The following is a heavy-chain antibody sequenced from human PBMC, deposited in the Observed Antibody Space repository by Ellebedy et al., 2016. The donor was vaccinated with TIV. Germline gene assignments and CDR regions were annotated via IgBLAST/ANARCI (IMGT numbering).Heavy chain of an antibody. CDR2: ISGSGTGT. Sequence: GESLKISCAASGFTFDDYGMNWVRQAPGKGLEWVSAISGSGTGTYYADSVKGRFTISRDNSKDTVYLQMNSLRAEDTAVYYCAKWNFGHPNYGMDVWGQGTTVTVTS. CDR1: GFTFDDYG. V-gene: IGHV3-23*01. CDR3: AKWNFGHPNYGMDV. J-gene: IGHJ6*02. D-gene: IGHD1-7*01.